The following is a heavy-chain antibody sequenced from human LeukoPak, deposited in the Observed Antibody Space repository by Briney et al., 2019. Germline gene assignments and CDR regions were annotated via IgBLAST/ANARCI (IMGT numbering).Heavy chain of an antibody. J-gene: IGHJ4*02. CDR2: INPNSGDT. D-gene: IGHD3-16*01. V-gene: IGHV1-2*02. CDR3: ATQRGSYLWGTDFDY. Sequence: ASVKVSCKASGGTFSSYAISWVRQAPGQGLEWMGWINPNSGDTKYAQKFQGRVTMTRDTSISTAYMELSRLRSDDTAVYYCATQRGSYLWGTDFDYWGQGTLVTVSS. CDR1: GGTFSSYA.